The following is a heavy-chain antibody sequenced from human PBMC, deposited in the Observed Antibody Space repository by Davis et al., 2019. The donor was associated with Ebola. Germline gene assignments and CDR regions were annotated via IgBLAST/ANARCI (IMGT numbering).Heavy chain of an antibody. CDR2: INWNGGST. CDR3: AKKAVTMDC. Sequence: GESLKISCAASGFTFDDYAMTWVRQAPGKGLEWVSGINWNGGSTGYADSVKGRFTVSRDNSKNTLYLQLNSLRAEDTALYYCAKKAVTMDCWGQGILVTVSS. CDR1: GFTFDDYA. D-gene: IGHD4-17*01. J-gene: IGHJ4*02. V-gene: IGHV3-20*04.